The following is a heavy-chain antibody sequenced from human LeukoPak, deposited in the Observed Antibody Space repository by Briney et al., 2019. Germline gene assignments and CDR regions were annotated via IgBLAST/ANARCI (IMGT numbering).Heavy chain of an antibody. D-gene: IGHD3-16*01. CDR1: GGSISSYY. CDR3: AVGGGLGVDY. J-gene: IGHJ4*02. CDR2: IYYSGST. Sequence: KSSETLSLTCTVSGGSISSYYWSWLRQPPGKGLEGIGYIYYSGSTNYNPSLKSRVTISVDTSKNQLSLKLSSVTAADTAVYYCAVGGGLGVDYWGQGTLVTVSS. V-gene: IGHV4-59*01.